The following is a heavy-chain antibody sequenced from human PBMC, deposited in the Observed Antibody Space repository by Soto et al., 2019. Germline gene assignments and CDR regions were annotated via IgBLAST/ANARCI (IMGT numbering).Heavy chain of an antibody. Sequence: SETPSLTCAVSGGSIGSGGYSWSGIRQPPGKGLEWIGYIYHSGSTYYNPSLKSRVTISVDRSKNQFSLKLSSVTAADTAVYYCATTGYSSTWYVFWGQGTLVTVSS. V-gene: IGHV4-30-2*01. CDR3: ATTGYSSTWYVF. CDR2: IYHSGST. CDR1: GGSIGSGGYS. D-gene: IGHD6-13*01. J-gene: IGHJ5*01.